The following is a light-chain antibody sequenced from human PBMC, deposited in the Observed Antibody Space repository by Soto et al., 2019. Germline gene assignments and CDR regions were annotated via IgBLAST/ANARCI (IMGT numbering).Light chain of an antibody. CDR3: PQYYSLPV. CDR1: REISNA. J-gene: IGKJ3*01. CDR2: DTS. Sequence: DIQMTQSPSSLSASVGDRLTITCQASREISNALSWYQEKPGKAPKLLIYDTSNLQAGVPPRFSGSRSGTDFSFTINNLQPEDIATYYCPQYYSLPVFGPGTRVQI. V-gene: IGKV1-33*01.